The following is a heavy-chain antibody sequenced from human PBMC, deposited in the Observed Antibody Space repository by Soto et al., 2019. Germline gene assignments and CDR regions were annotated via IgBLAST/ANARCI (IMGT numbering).Heavy chain of an antibody. Sequence: QVQLVESGGGVVQPGRSLRLSCSASGFTFSSYGMHWVRQAPGKGLEWVAVISDDGANTYCDDSVKGRFTISRDNSKNTLYLQMNRLIAEETAVYYCAKAMVVVTAISGGGGFHKWGQGSLVPVSS. D-gene: IGHD2-21*02. V-gene: IGHV3-30*18. J-gene: IGHJ3*01. CDR3: AKAMVVVTAISGGGGFHK. CDR2: ISDDGANT. CDR1: GFTFSSYG.